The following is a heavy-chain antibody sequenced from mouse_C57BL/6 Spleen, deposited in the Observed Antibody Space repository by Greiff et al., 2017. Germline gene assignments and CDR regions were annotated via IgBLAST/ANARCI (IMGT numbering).Heavy chain of an antibody. J-gene: IGHJ1*03. CDR2: INPNNGGT. Sequence: EVQLQQSGPELVKPGASVKISCKASGYTFTDYYMNWVKQSHGKSLEWIGDINPNNGGTSYNQKFKGKATLTVDKSSSTAYMELRSLTSEDSAVYYCATAYYSNYGYFDVWGTGTTVTVSA. CDR3: ATAYYSNYGYFDV. V-gene: IGHV1-26*01. D-gene: IGHD2-5*01. CDR1: GYTFTDYY.